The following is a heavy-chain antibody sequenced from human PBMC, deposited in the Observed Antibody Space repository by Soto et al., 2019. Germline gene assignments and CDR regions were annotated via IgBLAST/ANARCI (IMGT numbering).Heavy chain of an antibody. Sequence: EVQLVESGGRLVQRGGSLRHSCSGSGFIFGDHVMDWVRQAPGKGLEWVAGISGSGNSPFFRDSVKGRFTISRDNSKNTVYLEMNNLRDEDSAMYFCARGTHSYSGSHELDAWGLGILVTVSS. CDR1: GFIFGDHV. V-gene: IGHV3-23*04. CDR2: ISGSGNSP. D-gene: IGHD1-26*01. J-gene: IGHJ5*02. CDR3: ARGTHSYSGSHELDA.